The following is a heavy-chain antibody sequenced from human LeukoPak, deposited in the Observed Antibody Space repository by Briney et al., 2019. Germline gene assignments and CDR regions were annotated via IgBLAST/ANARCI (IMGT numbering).Heavy chain of an antibody. J-gene: IGHJ4*02. CDR3: ARDKGDYDTSGSLFVF. V-gene: IGHV3-7*03. CDR2: IKQDGGEI. CDR1: GFTFSRYR. Sequence: PGGSLRLSCAASGFTFSRYRMSWVRQVPRKGLEWVANIKQDGGEIYYVDSVKGRFTISRDNAKSSLYLQMNSLRAGDTAVYYCARDKGDYDTSGSLFVFGGQGTPVTVSS. D-gene: IGHD3-22*01.